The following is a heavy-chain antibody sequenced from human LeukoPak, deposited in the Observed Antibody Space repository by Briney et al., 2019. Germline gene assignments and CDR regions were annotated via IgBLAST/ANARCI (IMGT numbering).Heavy chain of an antibody. D-gene: IGHD4-17*01. CDR1: GGSFSGYY. V-gene: IGHV4-34*01. Sequence: PSETLSLTCAVYGGSFSGYYWSWIRQPPGKGLEWIGEINHSGSTNYNPSLKSRVTISVDTSKNQFSLKLSSVTAADTAVYYCARLVRGTSDYALYYYYYYYMDVWGKGTTVTISS. CDR3: ARLVRGTSDYALYYYYYYYMDV. CDR2: INHSGST. J-gene: IGHJ6*03.